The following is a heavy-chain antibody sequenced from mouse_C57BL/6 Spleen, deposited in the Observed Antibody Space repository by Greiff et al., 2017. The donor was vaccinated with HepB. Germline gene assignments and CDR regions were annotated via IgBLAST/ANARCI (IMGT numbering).Heavy chain of an antibody. D-gene: IGHD1-1*01. Sequence: EVQLVESGGDLVKPGGSLKLSCAASGFTFSSYGMSWVRQTPDKRLEWVATISSGGSYTYYPDSVKGRFTISRDNAKNTLYLQMSSLKSEDTAMYYCARRDYYGSSPWFAYWGQGTLVTVSA. J-gene: IGHJ3*01. CDR3: ARRDYYGSSPWFAY. CDR1: GFTFSSYG. V-gene: IGHV5-6*01. CDR2: ISSGGSYT.